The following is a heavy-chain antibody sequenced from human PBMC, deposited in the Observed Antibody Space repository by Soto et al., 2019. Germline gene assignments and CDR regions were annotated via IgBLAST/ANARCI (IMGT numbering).Heavy chain of an antibody. CDR3: ARELRQWLVPGIEYNWFDP. D-gene: IGHD6-19*01. CDR2: ISAYNGNT. V-gene: IGHV1-18*01. CDR1: GYTFTSYG. J-gene: IGHJ5*02. Sequence: QVQLVQSGAEVKKPGASVKVSCKASGYTFTSYGISWVRQAPGQGLEWMGWISAYNGNTNYAQKLQGRVTMTTDTSTSTAYMELRSLRSDDTAVYYCARELRQWLVPGIEYNWFDPWGQGTLVTVSS.